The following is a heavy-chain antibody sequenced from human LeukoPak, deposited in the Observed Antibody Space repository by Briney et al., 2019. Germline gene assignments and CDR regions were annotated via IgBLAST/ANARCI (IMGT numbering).Heavy chain of an antibody. CDR1: NYSISSGYY. CDR3: ARAAHYDILTGYYSPHFDY. CDR2: IYYSGST. Sequence: SETLSLTCTVSNYSISSGYYWSWIRQPPGKGLEWIGYIYYSGSTNYNPSLKSRVTISVDTSKNQFSLKLSSVTAADTAVYYCARAAHYDILTGYYSPHFDYWGQGTLVTVSS. V-gene: IGHV4-61*01. J-gene: IGHJ4*02. D-gene: IGHD3-9*01.